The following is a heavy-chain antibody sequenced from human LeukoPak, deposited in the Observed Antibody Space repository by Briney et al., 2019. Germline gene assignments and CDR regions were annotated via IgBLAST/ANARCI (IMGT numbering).Heavy chain of an antibody. CDR1: GFTFSTYW. D-gene: IGHD3-16*01. Sequence: GSLRLSCAASGFTFSTYWMCWVRQAPGKGLVWVSLMNGDGTTTSYADSVKGRFTISRDNAKNTLYLEMNSLRAEDTAVYYCARGNRGSYDYWGQGTLVTVSS. CDR3: ARGNRGSYDY. V-gene: IGHV3-74*01. J-gene: IGHJ4*02. CDR2: MNGDGTTT.